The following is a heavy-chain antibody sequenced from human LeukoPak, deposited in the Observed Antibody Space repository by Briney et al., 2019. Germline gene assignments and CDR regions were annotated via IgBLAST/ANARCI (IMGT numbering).Heavy chain of an antibody. V-gene: IGHV3-21*01. Sequence: GESLRLSCAASGFTFSISTMNWVRQAPGKGLEWVSSISSSSSNMHYADSVKGRLTISRDNAKNSLYLQINSLRAEDTAVYYCARDRDYGGNVPFDYWGQGTLVTVSS. D-gene: IGHD4-23*01. J-gene: IGHJ4*02. CDR1: GFTFSIST. CDR2: ISSSSSNM. CDR3: ARDRDYGGNVPFDY.